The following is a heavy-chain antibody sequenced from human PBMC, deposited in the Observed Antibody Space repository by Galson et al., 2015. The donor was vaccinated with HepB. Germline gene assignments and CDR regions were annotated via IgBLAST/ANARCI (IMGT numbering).Heavy chain of an antibody. CDR1: GFTFSGSA. D-gene: IGHD6-13*01. CDR2: IGSKAHNYAT. Sequence: SLRLSCAASGFTFSGSAMHWVRQASGKGLEWVGRIGSKAHNYATAYVASVKGRFTITRDDSKSTAYLQMNSLKTEDTAVYYCTRLGDLSGYSSKWGQGTLVTVSS. J-gene: IGHJ4*02. CDR3: TRLGDLSGYSSK. V-gene: IGHV3-73*01.